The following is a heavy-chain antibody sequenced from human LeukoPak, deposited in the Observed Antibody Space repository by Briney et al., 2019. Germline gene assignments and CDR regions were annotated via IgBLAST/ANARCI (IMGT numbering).Heavy chain of an antibody. J-gene: IGHJ4*02. CDR3: AREGVGATGSYS. CDR1: GGSISSGGYY. CDR2: IYYSGST. Sequence: SQTLSLTCTVSGGSISSGGYYWSWIRQHPGKGLEWIGYIYYSGSTYYNPFLKSRVTIAVDTSQTQFSLKLSSVTAADTAVYYCAREGVGATGSYSWGQGTPVTVSS. D-gene: IGHD1-26*01. V-gene: IGHV4-31*03.